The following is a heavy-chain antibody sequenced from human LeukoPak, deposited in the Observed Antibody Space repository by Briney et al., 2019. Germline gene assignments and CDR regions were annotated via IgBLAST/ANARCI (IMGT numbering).Heavy chain of an antibody. CDR2: IYYSGST. J-gene: IGHJ4*02. V-gene: IGHV4-59*08. Sequence: SETLSLTCTVSGGSISSYYWSWIRQPPGKGLEWIGYIYYSGSTNYNPSLKSRVTISVDTSKNQFSLKLSSVTAADTAVYYCARGGIFFTYWGQGTLVTVSS. CDR3: ARGGIFFTY. CDR1: GGSISSYY. D-gene: IGHD2-15*01.